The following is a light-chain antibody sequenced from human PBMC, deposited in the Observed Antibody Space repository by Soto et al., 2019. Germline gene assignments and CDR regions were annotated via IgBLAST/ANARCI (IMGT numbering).Light chain of an antibody. CDR1: QSVSNNY. CDR2: GAS. V-gene: IGKV3-20*01. Sequence: IVLTQSPRTLSLSPWERDKISCRASQSVSNNYLAWYQQKPGQAPRLLIYGASNRATGIPDRFSGSGSGTDFTLTISRLEPEDFAVYYCQQYGSSGTFGQGTKVDIK. CDR3: QQYGSSGT. J-gene: IGKJ1*01.